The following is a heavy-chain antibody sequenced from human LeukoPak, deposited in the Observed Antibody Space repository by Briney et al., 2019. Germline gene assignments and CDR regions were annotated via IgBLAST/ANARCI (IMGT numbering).Heavy chain of an antibody. Sequence: GASVKVSCKASGYTFTGYYMHWVRQAPGQGLEWMGWINPNSGGTNYAQKFQGRVTMTRDTSISTTSMELSGLRSDDTAVYYCARENGAYCSGGSCYDALDIWGQGTMVTVSS. CDR1: GYTFTGYY. CDR3: ARENGAYCSGGSCYDALDI. V-gene: IGHV1-2*02. J-gene: IGHJ3*02. D-gene: IGHD2-15*01. CDR2: INPNSGGT.